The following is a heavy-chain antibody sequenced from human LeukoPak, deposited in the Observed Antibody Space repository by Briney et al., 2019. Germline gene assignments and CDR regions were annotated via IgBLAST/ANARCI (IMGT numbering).Heavy chain of an antibody. J-gene: IGHJ4*02. V-gene: IGHV3-23*01. CDR1: GFTFSSYA. CDR3: AKVLGGSPYDS. CDR2: ISGSGGST. Sequence: GGSLRLSCAASGFTFSSYAMSWVRQAPGKGLEWVSAISGSGGSTYYGDSVKGRFTISRDNSKNTLYLHMNSLRAEDTAVYYSAKVLGGSPYDSWGQGTLVTVSS. D-gene: IGHD3-16*01.